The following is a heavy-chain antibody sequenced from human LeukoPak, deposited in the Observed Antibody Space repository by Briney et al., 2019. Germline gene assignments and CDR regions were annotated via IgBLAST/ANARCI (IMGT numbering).Heavy chain of an antibody. CDR3: AKDRGSSGWFDY. D-gene: IGHD6-19*01. Sequence: GGSLRLSCAGSGFTFGSYGMHWVRQAPGKGLEWVAVISYDGSNKYYADSVKGRFTTSRDNSKNTLYLQMNSLRAEDTAMYYCAKDRGSSGWFDYWGQGTLVTVSS. V-gene: IGHV3-30*18. J-gene: IGHJ4*02. CDR1: GFTFGSYG. CDR2: ISYDGSNK.